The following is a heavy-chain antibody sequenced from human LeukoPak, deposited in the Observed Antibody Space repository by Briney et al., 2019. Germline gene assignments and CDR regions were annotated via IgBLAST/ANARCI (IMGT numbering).Heavy chain of an antibody. CDR1: GYTFTGYY. D-gene: IGHD5-12*01. V-gene: IGHV1-2*02. J-gene: IGHJ6*03. CDR3: ARDETIVATIPGYYYYYMDV. Sequence: GASVKVSCKASGYTFTGYYMHWERQAPGQGLEWMGWINPNSGGTNYTQKFQSRVTMTRDTSISTAYMELSRLRSDDTAVYYCARDETIVATIPGYYYYYMDVWAKGTTVTISS. CDR2: INPNSGGT.